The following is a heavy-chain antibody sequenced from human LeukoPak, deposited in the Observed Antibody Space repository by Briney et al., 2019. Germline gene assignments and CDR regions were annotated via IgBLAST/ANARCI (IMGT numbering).Heavy chain of an antibody. Sequence: GGSLRLSCAASGFTFSSYGMHWVRQAPGKGLEWVAFIRYDGSNKYYADSVKGRFTISRDNSKNTLYLQMNSLRAEDTAVYYCAREGYCSSTSCYLYYYYGMDVWGQGTTVTVSS. CDR3: AREGYCSSTSCYLYYYYGMDV. CDR2: IRYDGSNK. CDR1: GFTFSSYG. V-gene: IGHV3-30*02. J-gene: IGHJ6*02. D-gene: IGHD2-2*01.